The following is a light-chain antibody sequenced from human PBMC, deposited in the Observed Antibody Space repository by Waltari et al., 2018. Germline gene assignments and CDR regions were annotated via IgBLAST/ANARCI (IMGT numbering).Light chain of an antibody. V-gene: IGLV2-23*02. Sequence: QSALTQPASVSGSPGQSITISCTGTSSAVASYTLVSWYQQYPGKAPRPVIYEVFKRPASVSSRFSGSKSGSTASLTISGVQAEDEATYYCSSYAGRSILIFGGGT. CDR3: SSYAGRSILI. CDR1: SSAVASYTL. CDR2: EVF. J-gene: IGLJ2*01.